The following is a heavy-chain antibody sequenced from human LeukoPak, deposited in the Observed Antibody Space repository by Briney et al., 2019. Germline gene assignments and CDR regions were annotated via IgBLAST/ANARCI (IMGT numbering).Heavy chain of an antibody. CDR3: AKPLKIAWFGELYDAFDI. D-gene: IGHD3-10*01. CDR2: ISGSGGST. CDR1: GFTFSSYA. Sequence: GGSLRLSCAASGFTFSSYAMSWVRQAPGKGLEWVSAISGSGGSTYYADSVKGRFTISRDNSKNTLYLQMNSLRAEDTVVYYCAKPLKIAWFGELYDAFDIWGQGTMVTVSS. J-gene: IGHJ3*02. V-gene: IGHV3-23*01.